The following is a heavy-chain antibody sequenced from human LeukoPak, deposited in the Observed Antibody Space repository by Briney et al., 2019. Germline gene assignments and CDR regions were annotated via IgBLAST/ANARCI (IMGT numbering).Heavy chain of an antibody. CDR3: ARDFSSSWYYFDS. CDR2: IYSDGSRT. Sequence: GWSLRLSCASSGFPLRNFWMHWVRQAPGKGLVWVSRIYSDGSRTSYADSVKGRFTISRDNAKNKLYLQMNSLRAEDTAVYYCARDFSSSWYYFDSWGQGTLVTVSS. CDR1: GFPLRNFW. V-gene: IGHV3-74*01. J-gene: IGHJ4*02. D-gene: IGHD6-13*01.